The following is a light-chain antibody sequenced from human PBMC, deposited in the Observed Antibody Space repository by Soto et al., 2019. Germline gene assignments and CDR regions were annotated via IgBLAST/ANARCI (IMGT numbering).Light chain of an antibody. Sequence: EIVLTQSPATLSLSPGERATLSCRASQSVSSYLAWYQQKPGQAPRLLIYDASNRTTGIPARFSGSRSATDFTITISSLEPEDLSVYYSRQRSNGAFSFGGGTKVEIK. J-gene: IGKJ4*01. V-gene: IGKV3-11*01. CDR2: DAS. CDR1: QSVSSY. CDR3: RQRSNGAFS.